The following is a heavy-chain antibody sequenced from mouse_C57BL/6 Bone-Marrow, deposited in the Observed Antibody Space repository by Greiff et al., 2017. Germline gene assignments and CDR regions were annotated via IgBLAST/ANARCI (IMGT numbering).Heavy chain of an antibody. J-gene: IGHJ3*01. CDR1: GFTFSSYA. V-gene: IGHV5-4*01. Sequence: EVHLVESGGGLVKPGGSLKLSCAASGFTFSSYAMSWVRQTPEKRLEWVATISDGGSYTYYPDNVKGRFTISRDNAKNNLYLQMSHLKSEDTAMYYCARGPLAYWGQGTLVTVSA. CDR3: ARGPLAY. CDR2: ISDGGSYT.